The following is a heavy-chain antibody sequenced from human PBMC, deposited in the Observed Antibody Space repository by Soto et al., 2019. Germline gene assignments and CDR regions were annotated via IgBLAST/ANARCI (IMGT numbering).Heavy chain of an antibody. Sequence: SETMSLTCSVSGVSICSYDWSWIRKPPGKGLEWIGFIYYGGSTSYDPSLKSRVTISLDTSKNQISLQLSSVTAADTAVYYCVRDWFSSSSNCMDVWGQGTTVTVSS. CDR2: IYYGGST. V-gene: IGHV4-59*01. J-gene: IGHJ6*02. CDR1: GVSICSYD. D-gene: IGHD6-13*01. CDR3: VRDWFSSSSNCMDV.